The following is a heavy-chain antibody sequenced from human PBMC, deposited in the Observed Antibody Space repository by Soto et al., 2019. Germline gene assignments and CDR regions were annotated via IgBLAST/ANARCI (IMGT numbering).Heavy chain of an antibody. CDR1: GFTFGDYA. D-gene: IGHD4-17*01. CDR2: IRSTANGGTT. CDR3: NSEGGDHYGDYGYFDY. V-gene: IGHV3-49*05. Sequence: EVQLVESGGGLVKPGRSLRLSCAASGFTFGDYAMSWFRQAPGKGLEWVGFIRSTANGGTTGYAASVKGRFTISSDDYKGTDYLPVNRLKTEDTAVYYCNSEGGDHYGDYGYFDYWGQGTLVTVSS. J-gene: IGHJ4*02.